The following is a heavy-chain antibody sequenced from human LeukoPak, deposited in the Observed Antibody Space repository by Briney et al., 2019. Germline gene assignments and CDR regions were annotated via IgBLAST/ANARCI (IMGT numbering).Heavy chain of an antibody. D-gene: IGHD2-15*01. CDR2: IYTSGST. CDR3: ARNYCSGGSCYAGYYYYGMDV. Sequence: SETLSLTCTVSGGSISSGSYYWSWIRQPAGKGLDWIVRIYTSGSTNYNPSLKSRVTISVDTSKNQFSLKLSSVTAADTAVYYCARNYCSGGSCYAGYYYYGMDVWGQGTTVTVSS. J-gene: IGHJ6*02. CDR1: GGSISSGSYY. V-gene: IGHV4-61*02.